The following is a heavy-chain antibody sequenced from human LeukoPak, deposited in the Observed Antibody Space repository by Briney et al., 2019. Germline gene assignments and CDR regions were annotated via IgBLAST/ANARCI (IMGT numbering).Heavy chain of an antibody. D-gene: IGHD3-10*01. CDR1: GYTFTGYY. J-gene: IGHJ5*02. CDR2: INPSGGST. CDR3: ARDLVRHNWFDP. V-gene: IGHV1-46*01. Sequence: ASVKVSCKASGYTFTGYYMHWVRQAPGQGLEWMGIINPSGGSTSYAQKFQGRVTMTRDTSTSTVYMELSSLRSEDTAVYYCARDLVRHNWFDPWGQGTLVTVSS.